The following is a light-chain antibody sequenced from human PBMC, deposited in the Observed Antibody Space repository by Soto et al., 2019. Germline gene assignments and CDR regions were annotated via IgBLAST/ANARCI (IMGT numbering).Light chain of an antibody. CDR3: QQYYRYPPA. CDR1: HWIDDW. V-gene: IGKV1-5*03. CDR2: KAS. Sequence: DIQMTQSPSTLSASVGDRVTITCRASHWIDDWLAWYQQKPGKAPNLLINKASSLEYGVPPRFSGSKSEPEFTLTISSLQPEDFATYYCQQYYRYPPAFGPGNKVDIK. J-gene: IGKJ3*01.